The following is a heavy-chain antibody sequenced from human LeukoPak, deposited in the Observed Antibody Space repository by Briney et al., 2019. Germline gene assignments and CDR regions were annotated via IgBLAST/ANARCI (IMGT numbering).Heavy chain of an antibody. Sequence: EASVKVSCKASGGTFSSYAISWVRQAPGQGLEWMGGIIPIFGTANYAQKFQGRVTITADESTSTAYMELSSLRSEDTAVYYCARDRGYSYGPRKYYFDYWGQGTLVTVSS. D-gene: IGHD5-18*01. J-gene: IGHJ4*02. CDR1: GGTFSSYA. CDR3: ARDRGYSYGPRKYYFDY. V-gene: IGHV1-69*13. CDR2: IIPIFGTA.